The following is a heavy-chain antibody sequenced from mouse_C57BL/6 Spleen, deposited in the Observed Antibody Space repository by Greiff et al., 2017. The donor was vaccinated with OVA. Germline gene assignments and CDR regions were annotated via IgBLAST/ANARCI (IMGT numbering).Heavy chain of an antibody. CDR3: ARGNWDEGYYMDY. V-gene: IGHV1-52*01. CDR2: IDPSDSET. D-gene: IGHD4-1*01. J-gene: IGHJ2*01. CDR1: GYTFTSYW. Sequence: QVQLQQSGAELVRPGSSVKLSCKASGYTFTSYWMHWVKQRPIQGLEWIGNIDPSDSETHYNQKFKDKATLTVDKSSSTAYMQLSSLTSEDSAVYDCARGNWDEGYYMDYWGQGTTLTVSS.